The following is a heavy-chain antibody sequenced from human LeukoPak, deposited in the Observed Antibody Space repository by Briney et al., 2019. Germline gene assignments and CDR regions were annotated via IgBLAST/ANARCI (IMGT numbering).Heavy chain of an antibody. CDR2: IYYSGST. D-gene: IGHD3-3*01. Sequence: KSSETLSLTCTVSGGSISSYYWSWIRQHPGKGLEWIGYIYYSGSTYYNPSLKSRVTISVDTSKNQFSLKLSSVTAADTAVYYCAREVFGNDFWSGYYNPWFDPWGQGTLVTVSS. CDR3: AREVFGNDFWSGYYNPWFDP. CDR1: GGSISSYY. V-gene: IGHV4-59*06. J-gene: IGHJ5*02.